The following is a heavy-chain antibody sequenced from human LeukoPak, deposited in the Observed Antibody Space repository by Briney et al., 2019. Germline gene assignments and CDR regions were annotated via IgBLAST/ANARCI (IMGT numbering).Heavy chain of an antibody. CDR1: GYTFTSYA. V-gene: IGHV1-3*01. Sequence: ASVKVSCKASGYTFTSYAMHWVRQAPGQRLEWMGWINAGNGNTKYSQKFQGRVTITRDTSASTAYMELSSLRSEDTAVYYCARGFPRNHDAFDIWGQGTMVTVSS. CDR3: ARGFPRNHDAFDI. D-gene: IGHD1-14*01. CDR2: INAGNGNT. J-gene: IGHJ3*02.